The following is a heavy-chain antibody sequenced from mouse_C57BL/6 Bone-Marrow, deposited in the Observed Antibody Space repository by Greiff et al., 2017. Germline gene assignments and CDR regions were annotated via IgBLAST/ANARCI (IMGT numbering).Heavy chain of an antibody. D-gene: IGHD2-5*01. V-gene: IGHV1-81*01. Sequence: QVQLQQSGAELARPGASVKLSCKASGYTFTSYGISWVKQRTGQGLEWIGEISPRSGNTYYNEKFKGKATLTADKSSSTAYMELRSLTSEDSAVYVCASSYYSNYPWFAYWGQGTLVTVSA. CDR3: ASSYYSNYPWFAY. CDR2: ISPRSGNT. J-gene: IGHJ3*01. CDR1: GYTFTSYG.